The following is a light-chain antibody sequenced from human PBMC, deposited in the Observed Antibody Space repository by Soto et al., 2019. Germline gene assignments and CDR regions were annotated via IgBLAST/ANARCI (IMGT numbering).Light chain of an antibody. J-gene: IGKJ1*01. CDR3: QQSYGSPWT. V-gene: IGKV1-39*01. CDR2: AAS. CDR1: QGIGTH. Sequence: DIQMTQSPSSLSASVGARVTITCRTSQGIGTHLTWYHEKPGKAPKLLIYAASSLQSGVPSRFSGSGSGTDFTLTISSLQPEDFATYYCQQSYGSPWTFGRGTKVEIK.